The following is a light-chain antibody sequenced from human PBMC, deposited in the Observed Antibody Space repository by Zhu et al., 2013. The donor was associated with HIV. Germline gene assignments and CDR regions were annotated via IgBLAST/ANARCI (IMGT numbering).Light chain of an antibody. CDR1: QSISTW. Sequence: DIQMTQSPSSVSASVGDRVIITCRASQSISTWLAWHQQRPGKAPKLLIYDAFNLESGVPSRFSGSKSGTDFTLTISSLQPDDFATYYCQQANSFPLTFGGGTKVQIK. CDR2: DAF. CDR3: QQANSFPLT. V-gene: IGKV1-12*01. J-gene: IGKJ4*01.